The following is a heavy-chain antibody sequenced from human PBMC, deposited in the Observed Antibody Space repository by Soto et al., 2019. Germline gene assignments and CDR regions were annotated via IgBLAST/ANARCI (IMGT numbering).Heavy chain of an antibody. D-gene: IGHD3-10*01. CDR3: ATDSQSGPSDY. Sequence: QVQLVESGGGVVQPGRSLILPCAASGFTFSSYGMHWVRQAPGKGLEWVAVISYDGSNKYYADSVKGRFTISRDNSKNTLYLHMNSLRAEDTAVYYCATDSQSGPSDYWGQGTLVTVSS. V-gene: IGHV3-30*03. CDR1: GFTFSSYG. CDR2: ISYDGSNK. J-gene: IGHJ4*02.